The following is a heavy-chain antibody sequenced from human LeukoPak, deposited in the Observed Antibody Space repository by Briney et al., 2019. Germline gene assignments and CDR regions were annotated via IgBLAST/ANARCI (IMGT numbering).Heavy chain of an antibody. D-gene: IGHD2-21*02. CDR3: ASSRPGGDPGNNWFDP. CDR2: IYYSGST. J-gene: IGHJ5*02. V-gene: IGHV4-31*03. CDR1: GGSISSGGYY. Sequence: SQTLSLTCTVSGGSISSGGYYWSWIRQHPGKGLEWIGYIYYSGSTNYNPSLKSRVTISVDTSKNQFSLKLSSVTAADTAVYYCASSRPGGDPGNNWFDPWGQGTLVTVSS.